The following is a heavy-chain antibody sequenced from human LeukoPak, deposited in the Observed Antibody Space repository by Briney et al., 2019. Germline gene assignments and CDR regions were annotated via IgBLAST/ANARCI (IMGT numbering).Heavy chain of an antibody. J-gene: IGHJ4*02. CDR1: GGPFSGYY. D-gene: IGHD3-22*01. Sequence: SETLSLTCAVYGGPFSGYYWSWIRQPPGKGLEWIGEVNHSGSTNYSPSLKSRVTISVDTSKNQFSLKLNSVTAADTAVYYCARQETYYYDSSRYPIFDYWGQGPLVTVSS. CDR3: ARQETYYYDSSRYPIFDY. V-gene: IGHV4-34*01. CDR2: VNHSGST.